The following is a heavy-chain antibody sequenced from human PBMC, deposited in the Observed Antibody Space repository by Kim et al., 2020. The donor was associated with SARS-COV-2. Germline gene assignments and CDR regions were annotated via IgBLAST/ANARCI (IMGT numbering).Heavy chain of an antibody. Sequence: SETLSLTCTVSGGSISSSSYYWGWIRQPPGKGLEWIGSIYYSGSTYYNPSLKSRVTISVDTSKNQFSLKLSSVTAADTAVYYCARREVLWVGGWSQGTM. CDR3: ARREVLWVGG. CDR2: IYYSGST. D-gene: IGHD3-10*01. V-gene: IGHV4-39*01. J-gene: IGHJ3*01. CDR1: GGSISSSSYY.